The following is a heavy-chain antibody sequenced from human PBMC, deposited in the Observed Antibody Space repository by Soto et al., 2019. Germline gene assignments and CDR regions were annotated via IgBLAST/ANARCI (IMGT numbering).Heavy chain of an antibody. Sequence: PGGSLRLSCAASGFIVSNSYMSWVRQAPGKGLEWVSAISGSGGSTYYADSVKGRFTISRDNSKNTLYLQMNSLRAEDTAVYYCAKSDGSGSYLYFDYWGQGTLVTVSS. CDR1: GFIVSNSY. CDR3: AKSDGSGSYLYFDY. CDR2: ISGSGGST. J-gene: IGHJ4*02. V-gene: IGHV3-23*01. D-gene: IGHD1-26*01.